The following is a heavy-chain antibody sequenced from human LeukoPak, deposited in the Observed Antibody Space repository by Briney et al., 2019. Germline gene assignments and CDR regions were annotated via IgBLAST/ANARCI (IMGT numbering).Heavy chain of an antibody. CDR1: GGTFSSYA. V-gene: IGHV1-69*05. CDR2: IIPIFGTA. D-gene: IGHD3-22*01. CDR3: ARGVDYYDSSGYPY. Sequence: GASVKVSCKDSGGTFSSYAISWVRQAPGQGLEWMGRIIPIFGTANYAQKFQGRVTITTDESTSTAYMELSSLRSEDTAVYYCARGVDYYDSSGYPYWGQGTLVTVSS. J-gene: IGHJ4*02.